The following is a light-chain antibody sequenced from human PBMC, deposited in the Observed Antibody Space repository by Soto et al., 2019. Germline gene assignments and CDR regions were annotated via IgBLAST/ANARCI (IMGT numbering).Light chain of an antibody. CDR1: QSVTNNQ. CDR2: GVS. Sequence: ELVLTQSPGTLSLSPGERATLSCRASQSVTNNQSAWLRQKPGQAPRLLIWGVSNRATGIPDRFCGSGSGTDFTLTISRREPEDFVVFYCYQYVSTPPTCGQGTKVDSK. J-gene: IGKJ1*01. CDR3: YQYVSTPPT. V-gene: IGKV3-20*01.